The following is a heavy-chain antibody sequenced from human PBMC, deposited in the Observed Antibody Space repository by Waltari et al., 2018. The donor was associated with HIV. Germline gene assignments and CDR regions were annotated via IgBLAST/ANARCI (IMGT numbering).Heavy chain of an antibody. CDR3: ARGQYYSMDV. V-gene: IGHV3-74*01. CDR2: INRDGSNT. J-gene: IGHJ6*02. CDR1: GFPLSSYW. D-gene: IGHD3-10*01. Sequence: EVQLVESGGGLVQPGGSLRLSCAASGFPLSSYWMHWVRQAPGKGLVWVSGINRDGSNTRYADSVKGRFTISRDNAKNTLYLQINSLRVEDTAVYYCARGQYYSMDVWGQGTTVTVSS.